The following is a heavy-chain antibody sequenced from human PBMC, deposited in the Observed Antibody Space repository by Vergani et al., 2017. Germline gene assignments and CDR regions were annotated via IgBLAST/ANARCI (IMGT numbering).Heavy chain of an antibody. CDR3: ATKSCGTPGCQIGYFRE. J-gene: IGHJ1*01. V-gene: IGHV3-30*03. D-gene: IGHD1-1*01. CDR2: ISYDGTQK. Sequence: QVHLVESGGGVVQPGRSLRLSCVVSGFTSSYYGMHWVRQAPGKGREWVAVISYDGTQKYYADSVKGRFTISRDNSKSTLYLQMNSLITEDTAVYYCATKSCGTPGCQIGYFREWGQGTLVTVSS. CDR1: GFTSSYYG.